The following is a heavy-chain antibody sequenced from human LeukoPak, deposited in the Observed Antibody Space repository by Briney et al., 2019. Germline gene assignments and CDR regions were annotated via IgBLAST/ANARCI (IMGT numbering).Heavy chain of an antibody. CDR3: AREIAAAGKDLDY. J-gene: IGHJ4*02. CDR1: GFTFSSYA. Sequence: GRSLRLSCAASGFTFSSYAMHWVRQAPGKGLEWVAVISYDGSNKYYADSVKGRFTISRDNSKNTLYLQMNSLRAEDTAVYYCAREIAAAGKDLDYWGQGTLVTVSS. D-gene: IGHD6-13*01. CDR2: ISYDGSNK. V-gene: IGHV3-30-3*01.